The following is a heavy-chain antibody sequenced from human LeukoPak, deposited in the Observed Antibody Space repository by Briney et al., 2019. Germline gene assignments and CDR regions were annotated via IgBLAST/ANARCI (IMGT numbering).Heavy chain of an antibody. D-gene: IGHD6-13*01. CDR2: IKQDGSEK. CDR1: GFTFSTYW. Sequence: PGGSLRLSCTPSGFTFSTYWMSWVRQAPGKGLEWVANIKQDGSEKYYVDSVKGRFTISRDNSKNTLYLQMNSLRAEDTAVYYCAKAEQQLSFDYWGQGTLVTVSS. V-gene: IGHV3-7*03. J-gene: IGHJ4*02. CDR3: AKAEQQLSFDY.